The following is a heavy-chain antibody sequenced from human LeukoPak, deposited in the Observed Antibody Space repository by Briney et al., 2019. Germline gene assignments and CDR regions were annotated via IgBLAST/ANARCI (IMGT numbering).Heavy chain of an antibody. J-gene: IGHJ4*02. V-gene: IGHV3-23*01. CDR3: AKGTSSGSYSGLDY. CDR1: GFTFSSYG. Sequence: GGSLRLSCAASGFTFSSYGMSWVRQAPGKGLEWVSAIIGSGGMTYYADSVKGRFTISRDNSKNTLYLQMNSLRAEDTAVYYCAKGTSSGSYSGLDYWGQGTLVTVSS. D-gene: IGHD3-10*01. CDR2: IIGSGGMT.